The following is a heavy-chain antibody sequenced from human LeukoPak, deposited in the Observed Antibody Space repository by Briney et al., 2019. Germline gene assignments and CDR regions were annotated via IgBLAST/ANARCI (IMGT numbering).Heavy chain of an antibody. CDR2: IWYDGSNK. J-gene: IGHJ4*02. Sequence: PGGSLRLSCAASGFTFSSYGMHWVRQAPGKGLEWVAVIWYDGSNKYYVDSVKGRFTISRDNSKSTLYLQMNSLRAEDTAVYYCARGLKALRYFDWLSDWGQGTLVTVSS. CDR1: GFTFSSYG. CDR3: ARGLKALRYFDWLSD. V-gene: IGHV3-33*01. D-gene: IGHD3-9*01.